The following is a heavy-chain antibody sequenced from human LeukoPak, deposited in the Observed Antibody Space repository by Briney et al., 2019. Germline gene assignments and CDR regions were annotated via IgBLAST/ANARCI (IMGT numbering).Heavy chain of an antibody. V-gene: IGHV3-7*05. D-gene: IGHD3-9*01. Sequence: GGSLRLSCAASGFTFSSYWMSWVRQAPRKGLEWGANIKQDGSEKYYVDSVKGRFTISRDNAKNSLYLQMNSLRAEDTAVYYCARTTISLWAFDYWGQGTLVTVSS. CDR1: GFTFSSYW. CDR2: IKQDGSEK. CDR3: ARTTISLWAFDY. J-gene: IGHJ4*02.